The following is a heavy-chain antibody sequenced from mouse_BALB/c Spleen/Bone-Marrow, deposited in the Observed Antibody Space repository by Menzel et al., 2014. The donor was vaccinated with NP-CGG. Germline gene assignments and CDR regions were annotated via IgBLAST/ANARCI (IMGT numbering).Heavy chain of an antibody. CDR3: ARNPPPYRLYAMDY. D-gene: IGHD2-14*01. V-gene: IGHV2-4-1*01. J-gene: IGHJ4*01. CDR2: IWSGGST. Sequence: VQLQQSGPGLVQPSQSLSITCTVSGFSLTSYGVHWVRQSPGKGLEWQGVIWSGGSTDYNAAFISRLSISKDNSKSQVFFKMNSLQADDTAIYYCARNPPPYRLYAMDYWGQGTSVTVSS. CDR1: GFSLTSYG.